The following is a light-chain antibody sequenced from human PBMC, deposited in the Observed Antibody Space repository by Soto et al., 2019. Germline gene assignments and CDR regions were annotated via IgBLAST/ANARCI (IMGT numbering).Light chain of an antibody. CDR1: QGIDSY. CDR3: QQYGSSPRT. CDR2: ETS. J-gene: IGKJ1*01. V-gene: IGKV1-9*01. Sequence: DIQMTQSPSSLSASVGDRVTITCRASQGIDSYLAWYQQRPGKVPQLLIYETSILQSGVSSRFSGSGSGTDFTLTISRLEPEDFAVYYCQQYGSSPRTFGQGTKVDIK.